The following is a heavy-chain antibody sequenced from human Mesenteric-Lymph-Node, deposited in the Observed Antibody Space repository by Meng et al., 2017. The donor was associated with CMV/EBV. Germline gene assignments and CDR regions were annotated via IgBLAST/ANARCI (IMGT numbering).Heavy chain of an antibody. CDR1: GFTFNDYY. J-gene: IGHJ6*02. CDR3: AKDFTTLGYFVMGV. Sequence: GESLKISCAASGFTFNDYYMSWIRQAPGKGLEWISYISSSGTTMYYADSVKGRFTISRDNTNKSLFLQMIGLRAEDTAVYYCAKDFTTLGYFVMGVWGQGTTVTVSS. V-gene: IGHV3-11*01. CDR2: ISSSGTTM. D-gene: IGHD1-1*01.